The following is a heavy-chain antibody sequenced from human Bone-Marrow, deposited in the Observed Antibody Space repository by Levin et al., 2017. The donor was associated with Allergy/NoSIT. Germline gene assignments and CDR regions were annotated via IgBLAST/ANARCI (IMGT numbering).Heavy chain of an antibody. J-gene: IGHJ3*02. Sequence: GGSLRLSCAASGFTFSSYWMSWVRQAPGKGLEWVANIKQDGSEKYYVDSVKGRFTISRDNAKNSLYLQMNSLRAEDTAVYYCARAWSSSWYGAFDIWGQGTMVTVSS. D-gene: IGHD6-13*01. CDR2: IKQDGSEK. CDR3: ARAWSSSWYGAFDI. CDR1: GFTFSSYW. V-gene: IGHV3-7*01.